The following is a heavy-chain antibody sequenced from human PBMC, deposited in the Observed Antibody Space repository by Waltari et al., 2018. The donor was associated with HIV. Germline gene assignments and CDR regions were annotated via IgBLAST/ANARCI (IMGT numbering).Heavy chain of an antibody. CDR1: GSTFTGYY. J-gene: IGHJ1*01. V-gene: IGHV1-2*06. Sequence: QVQLVQSGAEVKKPGASVKVSCKASGSTFTGYYIHWVRQAPGQGLEWMGRINPNRGGTNYAQKFQGRVTLTRDTSISTAYMELSRLRSDDTAVYYCAKDDYDFLTGYQQYFQHWGQGTLVTVSS. CDR2: INPNRGGT. CDR3: AKDDYDFLTGYQQYFQH. D-gene: IGHD3-9*01.